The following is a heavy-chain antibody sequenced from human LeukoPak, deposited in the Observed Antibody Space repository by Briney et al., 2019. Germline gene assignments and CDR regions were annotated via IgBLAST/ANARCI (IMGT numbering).Heavy chain of an antibody. CDR3: ARGPPEYYYDSSGYLHYFDY. CDR1: GGSISSYY. V-gene: IGHV4-59*01. CDR2: IYYSGST. J-gene: IGHJ4*02. D-gene: IGHD3-22*01. Sequence: SETLSLTCTVSGGSISSYYWSWIRQPPGKGLEWIGYIYYSGSTNYNPSLKSRVTISVDTSKNQFSLKLSSVTAADTAVYYCARGPPEYYYDSSGYLHYFDYWGQGTLVTVSP.